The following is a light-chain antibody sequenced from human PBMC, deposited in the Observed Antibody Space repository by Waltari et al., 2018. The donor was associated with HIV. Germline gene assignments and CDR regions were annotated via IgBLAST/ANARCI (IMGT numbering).Light chain of an antibody. V-gene: IGKV2-28*01. CDR2: LGS. CDR1: QRLLHSDGYNY. CDR3: MQALQTPYT. J-gene: IGKJ2*01. Sequence: DIVMTHSPLSLPVTPGEPASISCRSRQRLLHSDGYNYLDWYLQKPGQSPQLLIYLGSNRASGVPDRFSGSGSGTDFTLKISRVEAEDVGIYYCMQALQTPYTFGQGTKLEIK.